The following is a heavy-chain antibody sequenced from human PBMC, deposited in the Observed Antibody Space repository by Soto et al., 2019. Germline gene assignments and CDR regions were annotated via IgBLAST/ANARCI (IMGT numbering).Heavy chain of an antibody. CDR3: AREPEGIAAALEY. CDR2: ISSSGSFI. J-gene: IGHJ4*02. D-gene: IGHD6-13*01. V-gene: IGHV3-21*01. CDR1: GFTFRTYG. Sequence: PGGSLRLPCAASGFTFRTYGMNWVRRAPGGGLEWVASISSSGSFIYYADSVKGRFTISRDDAEKSLYLQMNSLRAEDTALYYCAREPEGIAAALEYWGQGTLVTVCS.